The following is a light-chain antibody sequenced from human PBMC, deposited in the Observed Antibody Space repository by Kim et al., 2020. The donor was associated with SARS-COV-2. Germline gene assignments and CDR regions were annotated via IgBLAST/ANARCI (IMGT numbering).Light chain of an antibody. V-gene: IGKV1-39*01. Sequence: DIQMTQSPSSLFASVGDRVTISCRASQDISRYLNWYQQKPGKAPKLLIYTASSLQSGVPSRFTGSGSETDFTLTISSLQPEDFATYFCQQTNSASRTFGQGTKVDIK. J-gene: IGKJ1*01. CDR1: QDISRY. CDR3: QQTNSASRT. CDR2: TAS.